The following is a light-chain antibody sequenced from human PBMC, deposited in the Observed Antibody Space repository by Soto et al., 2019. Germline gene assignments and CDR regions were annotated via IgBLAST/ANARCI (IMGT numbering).Light chain of an antibody. V-gene: IGKV1-6*01. CDR3: LQDNTYPRT. CDR1: QVIRHD. J-gene: IGKJ1*01. Sequence: AIQMTQSPSSLSASVVYRVTITCRASQVIRHDLGWYQQKPGKAPKLLSYGAAYLESGVPSRFSGSAAGTAVTITISSLQPEDFATYYCLQDNTYPRTFGQGTKVDIK. CDR2: GAA.